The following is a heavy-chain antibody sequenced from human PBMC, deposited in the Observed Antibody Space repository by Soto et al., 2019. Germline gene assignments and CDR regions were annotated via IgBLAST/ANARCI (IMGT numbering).Heavy chain of an antibody. CDR2: ISGSGGST. D-gene: IGHD6-6*01. J-gene: IGHJ5*02. CDR3: AKDKKLIEQLGVNWFDP. Sequence: EVQLLESGGGLVQPGGSLRLSCAASGFTFSSYAMSWVRQAPGKGLEWVSAISGSGGSTYYADSVKGGFTISRDNSKNTLDLQMNSLRAEDTAVYYCAKDKKLIEQLGVNWFDPWGQGTLVTVSS. CDR1: GFTFSSYA. V-gene: IGHV3-23*01.